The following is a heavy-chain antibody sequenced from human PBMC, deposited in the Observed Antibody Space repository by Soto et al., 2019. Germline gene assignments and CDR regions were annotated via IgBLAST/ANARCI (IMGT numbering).Heavy chain of an antibody. CDR1: GGTFSSYA. V-gene: IGHV1-69*01. Sequence: QVQLVQSGAEVKKPGSSVKVSCKASGGTFSSYAISWVRQAPGQGLEWMGGISPIFGTANYAQKFQGRVTITADESTSTAYMELSSLRSEDTAVYYCARGIAARVPTSFDYWGQGTLVTVSS. CDR3: ARGIAARVPTSFDY. J-gene: IGHJ4*02. CDR2: ISPIFGTA. D-gene: IGHD6-6*01.